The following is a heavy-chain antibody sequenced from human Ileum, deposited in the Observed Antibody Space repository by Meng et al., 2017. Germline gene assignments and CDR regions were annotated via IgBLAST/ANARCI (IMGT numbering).Heavy chain of an antibody. Sequence: GESLKISCAASGFTFTSYWMSWVRQAPGKGLEWVANIKQDGSEKHYVDSVQGRFTISRDNAKNPLFLQMNSLRAEDTAVYYCARGGKFYYDSSGYPDQYWGQGNLVTVSS. J-gene: IGHJ4*02. V-gene: IGHV3-7*01. D-gene: IGHD3-22*01. CDR2: IKQDGSEK. CDR3: ARGGKFYYDSSGYPDQY. CDR1: GFTFTSYW.